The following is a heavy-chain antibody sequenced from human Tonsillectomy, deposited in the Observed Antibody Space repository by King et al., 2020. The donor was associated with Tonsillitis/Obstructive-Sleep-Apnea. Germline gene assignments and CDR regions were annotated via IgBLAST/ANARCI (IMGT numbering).Heavy chain of an antibody. CDR1: GGSISRYS. CDR2: IYYSGST. CDR3: ARGMVLEAGGDAFDI. Sequence: VQLQESGPGLVKPSETLSLTCTVSGGSISRYSWSWIRQPPGKGLEWIGYIYYSGSTNYNPSLKSRVTISVDTSKNQFSLKLSSVTAADTAVYYCARGMVLEAGGDAFDIWGQGTEVTVSS. D-gene: IGHD2-8*01. V-gene: IGHV4-59*01. J-gene: IGHJ3*02.